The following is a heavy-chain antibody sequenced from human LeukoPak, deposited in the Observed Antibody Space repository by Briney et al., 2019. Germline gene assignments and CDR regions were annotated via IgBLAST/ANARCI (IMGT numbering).Heavy chain of an antibody. D-gene: IGHD3-10*01. V-gene: IGHV4-59*01. J-gene: IGHJ4*02. CDR1: GGSISSYY. Sequence: SQTLSLTCTVSGGSISSYYWSWIRQPPGKGLEWIGYIYYSGSTNYNPSLKSRVTISVDTSKNQFSLKLSSVTAADTAVYYCAWFGEFDDYWGQGTLVTVSS. CDR2: IYYSGST. CDR3: AWFGEFDDY.